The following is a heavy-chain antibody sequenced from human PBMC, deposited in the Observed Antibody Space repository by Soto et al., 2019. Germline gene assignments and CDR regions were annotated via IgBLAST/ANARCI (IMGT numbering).Heavy chain of an antibody. CDR2: IYSDGSAT. V-gene: IGHV3-74*03. J-gene: IGHJ4*02. CDR1: GFTFRYYW. D-gene: IGHD4-17*01. Sequence: GGSLTLSCAASGFTFRYYWMHWVRKTPEKGLVWVARIYSDGSATTYADSVKGRFTISRDNSKNTLYLQMNSLRADDTAVYYCARGNYGGFDYWGQGT. CDR3: ARGNYGGFDY.